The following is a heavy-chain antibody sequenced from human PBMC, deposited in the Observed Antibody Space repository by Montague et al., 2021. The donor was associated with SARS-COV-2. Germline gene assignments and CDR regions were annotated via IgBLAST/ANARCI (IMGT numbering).Heavy chain of an antibody. J-gene: IGHJ6*02. CDR3: ARVVDYYDSSGYYGSREFYHYYGMDV. Sequence: SETLSLTCTVSGGSISSNYWSWIRQPPGKGLEWIGYIYYIGSTNYNPSLKSRVTISVDTSRTQFSLKLNSVTAADTAVYYCARVVDYYDSSGYYGSREFYHYYGMDVWGQGTTVTASS. CDR1: GGSISSNY. D-gene: IGHD3-22*01. V-gene: IGHV4-59*01. CDR2: IYYIGST.